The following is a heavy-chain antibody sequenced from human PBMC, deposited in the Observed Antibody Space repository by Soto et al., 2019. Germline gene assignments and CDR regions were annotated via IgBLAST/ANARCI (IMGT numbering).Heavy chain of an antibody. J-gene: IGHJ6*02. D-gene: IGHD3-3*01. CDR1: GFTFSDHY. CDR2: IRNKGRAYST. V-gene: IGHV3-72*01. CDR3: TRTRIPTFVVLAYLYDLDV. Sequence: EVQLVESGGGLVQPGGSLRLSCAASGFTFSDHYMDWVRQAPGKGLEWVGRIRNKGRAYSTSYAASVKGRFAISRDDSKNSVSLLMNSLNTEDTAVYYCTRTRIPTFVVLAYLYDLDVWGQGTTVTV.